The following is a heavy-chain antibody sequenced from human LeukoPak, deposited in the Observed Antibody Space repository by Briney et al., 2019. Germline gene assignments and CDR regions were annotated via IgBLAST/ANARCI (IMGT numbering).Heavy chain of an antibody. D-gene: IGHD3-22*01. J-gene: IGHJ3*02. CDR2: INPNSGGT. CDR1: GYTFTGYY. Sequence: GASVKVSCKASGYTFTGYYMHWVRQAPGQGLEWMGWINPNSGGTNYAQKFQGRVTMIRDTSISTAYMQLRRRRPDNTAVYYFATGAYYSDSSGYLLGRAFDIWGPGTMATASS. V-gene: IGHV1-2*02. CDR3: ATGAYYSDSSGYLLGRAFDI.